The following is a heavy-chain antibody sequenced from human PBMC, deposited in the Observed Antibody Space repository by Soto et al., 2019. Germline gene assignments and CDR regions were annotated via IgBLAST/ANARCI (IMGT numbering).Heavy chain of an antibody. J-gene: IGHJ4*02. D-gene: IGHD2-2*01. Sequence: QVQLQQWGAGLLKPSETLSLTCAVYGGSFSGYYWSWIRQPPGKGLEWIGEINHSGSTNYNPSLKSRVTISVATSKNQFSLKLSSVTAADTAVYYCARGLGTIVVVPAAKYFDYWGQGTLVTVSS. V-gene: IGHV4-34*01. CDR2: INHSGST. CDR1: GGSFSGYY. CDR3: ARGLGTIVVVPAAKYFDY.